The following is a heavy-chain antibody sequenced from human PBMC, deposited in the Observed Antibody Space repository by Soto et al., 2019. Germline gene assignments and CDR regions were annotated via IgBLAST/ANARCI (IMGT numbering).Heavy chain of an antibody. J-gene: IGHJ6*02. CDR3: ARGGVGYDFWSGYSQYYYYGMDV. D-gene: IGHD3-3*01. Sequence: SETLSLTCAVYGGSFSGYYWSWIRQPPGKGLEWIGEINHSGSTNYNPSLKSRVTISVDTSKNQFSLKLSSVTAADTAVYYCARGGVGYDFWSGYSQYYYYGMDVWAQRTTVTVSS. CDR2: INHSGST. V-gene: IGHV4-34*01. CDR1: GGSFSGYY.